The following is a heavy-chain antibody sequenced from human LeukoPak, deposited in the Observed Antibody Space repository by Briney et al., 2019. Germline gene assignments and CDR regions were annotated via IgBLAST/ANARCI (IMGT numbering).Heavy chain of an antibody. J-gene: IGHJ4*02. CDR3: AKEGWRDGYNWVNYFDY. D-gene: IGHD5-24*01. CDR2: ISGSGGST. Sequence: GGSLRLSCAASGFTFSSYAMSWVRQAPGKGLEWVSAISGSGGSTYYADSVKGRFTISRDNSKNTLYLQMNSLRAEDTAVYYCAKEGWRDGYNWVNYFDYWGQGTLVTVSS. CDR1: GFTFSSYA. V-gene: IGHV3-23*01.